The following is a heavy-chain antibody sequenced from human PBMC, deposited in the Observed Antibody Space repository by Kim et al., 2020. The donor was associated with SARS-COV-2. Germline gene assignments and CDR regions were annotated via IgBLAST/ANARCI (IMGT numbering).Heavy chain of an antibody. J-gene: IGHJ4*02. V-gene: IGHV3-23*01. CDR3: AKATNYASYFDY. D-gene: IGHD1-7*01. Sequence: YCGPHGKGQFSIYRDNSKTTMYLQMNSMRGEDTALYYCAKATNYASYFDYWGQGTLVTVSS.